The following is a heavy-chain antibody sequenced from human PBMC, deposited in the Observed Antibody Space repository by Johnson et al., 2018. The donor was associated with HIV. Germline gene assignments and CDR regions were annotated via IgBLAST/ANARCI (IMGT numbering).Heavy chain of an antibody. J-gene: IGHJ3*02. CDR3: ARSGHYELNAFDI. V-gene: IGHV3-7*05. D-gene: IGHD4-17*01. CDR2: IKQDGSEK. Sequence: EVQLLESGGGLVQPGGSLRLSCAASGFTFSSYWMSWVRQAPGKGLEWVANIKQDGSEKYYVDSVKGRFTISRDNAKNSLYLQMNSLRAEDTAVYYCARSGHYELNAFDIWGQGTMVTVSS. CDR1: GFTFSSYW.